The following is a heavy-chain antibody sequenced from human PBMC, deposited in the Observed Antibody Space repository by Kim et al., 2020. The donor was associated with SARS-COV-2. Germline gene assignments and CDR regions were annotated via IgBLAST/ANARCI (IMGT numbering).Heavy chain of an antibody. CDR2: MNPNSGNT. D-gene: IGHD6-13*01. CDR1: GYTFTSYD. J-gene: IGHJ6*03. CDR3: ARGFRAAAGPFYYYYYMDV. V-gene: IGHV1-8*01. Sequence: ASVKVSCKASGYTFTSYDINWVRQATGQGLEWMGWMNPNSGNTGYAQKFQGRVTMTRNTSISTAYMELSNLRSEDTAVYYCARGFRAAAGPFYYYYYMDVWGKGTTVTVSS.